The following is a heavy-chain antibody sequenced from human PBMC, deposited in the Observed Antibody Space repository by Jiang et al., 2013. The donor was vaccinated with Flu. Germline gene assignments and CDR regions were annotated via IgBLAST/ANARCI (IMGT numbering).Heavy chain of an antibody. CDR1: SISSYY. Sequence: SISSYYWSWIRQPPGKGLEWIGYIYYSGSTNYNPSLKSRVTISVDTSKNQFSLKLSSVTAADTDVYYCARVPSAYSSSWYGGRGYYYGMDVWGQGTTVTVSS. D-gene: IGHD6-13*01. J-gene: IGHJ6*02. CDR2: IYYSGST. CDR3: ARVPSAYSSSWYGGRGYYYGMDV. V-gene: IGHV4-59*01.